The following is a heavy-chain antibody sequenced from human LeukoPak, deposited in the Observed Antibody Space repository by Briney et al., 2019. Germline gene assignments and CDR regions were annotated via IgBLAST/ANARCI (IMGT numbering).Heavy chain of an antibody. CDR1: GITLSNYG. CDR2: LSDSGGST. CDR3: AKRGVVIRVFPVGFHKEAYYFES. V-gene: IGHV3-23*01. J-gene: IGHJ4*02. D-gene: IGHD3-10*01. Sequence: GGSLTLSCAVSGITLSNYGMSWVRQAPGEGLEWVAGLSDSGGSTNYADSVKGRFTISRDSPKNTLYLQMNSLRAEDTAVYFCAKRGVVIRVFPVGFHKEAYYFESWGQGALVTVSS.